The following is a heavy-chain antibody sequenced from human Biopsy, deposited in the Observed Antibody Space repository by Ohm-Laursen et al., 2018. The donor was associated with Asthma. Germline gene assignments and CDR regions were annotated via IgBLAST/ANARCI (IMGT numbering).Heavy chain of an antibody. J-gene: IGHJ2*01. CDR2: IYYSGRT. V-gene: IGHV4-39*02. D-gene: IGHD6-6*01. CDR1: GDAMSTSGSY. Sequence: SETLSLTCIVSGDAMSTSGSYWGWIRQSPGKGLEWIGSIYYSGRTYYNPPLESRVTISADTSKNHFSLKVTSVTAADTAVYYCARAVSSSSYWYFDLWGRGDLATVSS. CDR3: ARAVSSSSYWYFDL.